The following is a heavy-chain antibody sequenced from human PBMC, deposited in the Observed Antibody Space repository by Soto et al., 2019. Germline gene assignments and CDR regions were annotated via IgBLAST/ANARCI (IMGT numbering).Heavy chain of an antibody. V-gene: IGHV1-69*13. CDR1: GGTFSRYA. D-gene: IGHD1-26*01. CDR2: IIPIFGTA. Sequence: SVKVSCKASGGTFSRYAISWVRQAPGQGLEWMGGIIPIFGTANYAQKFQGRVTITADESTSTAYMELSSLRFEDTAVYYCAREIVGHTTTGWLGPWGQGTLVTVSS. CDR3: AREIVGHTTTGWLGP. J-gene: IGHJ5*02.